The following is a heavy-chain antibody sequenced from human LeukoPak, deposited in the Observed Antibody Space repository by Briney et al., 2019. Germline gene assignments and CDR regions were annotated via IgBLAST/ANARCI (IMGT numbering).Heavy chain of an antibody. CDR1: GYTFTGYH. Sequence: GASVKVSCKASGYTFTGYHMHWVRQAPGQGLEWMAWINPNSGATDYAQKSQGRVTMTTDTSISTAYMEVSRLRSDDTAVYYCARVRIGQQLDKYYYYAMDVWGQGTTVTVSS. D-gene: IGHD6-13*01. J-gene: IGHJ6*02. CDR2: INPNSGAT. V-gene: IGHV1-2*02. CDR3: ARVRIGQQLDKYYYYAMDV.